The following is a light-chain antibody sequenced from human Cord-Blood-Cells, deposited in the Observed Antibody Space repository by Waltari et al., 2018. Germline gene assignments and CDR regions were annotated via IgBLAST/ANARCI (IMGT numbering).Light chain of an antibody. CDR2: DAS. Sequence: DIQKTQSPSSLSASVADRVTITCQASQDISNYLNWYQQKPGKAPKLLIYDASNLETGVPSRFSGSGSGTDFTFAISSLQPEDIATYYCQQYDKLPALTFGGGTKVEIK. CDR3: QQYDKLPALT. V-gene: IGKV1-33*01. J-gene: IGKJ4*01. CDR1: QDISNY.